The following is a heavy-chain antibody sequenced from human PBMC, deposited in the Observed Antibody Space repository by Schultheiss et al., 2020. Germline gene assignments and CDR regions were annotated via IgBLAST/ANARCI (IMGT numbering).Heavy chain of an antibody. CDR2: IYYSGST. CDR3: ASHWQQEDHYYYGMDV. CDR1: GGSISSYY. J-gene: IGHJ6*02. V-gene: IGHV4-39*01. Sequence: SETLPLTCTVSGGSISSYYWGWIRQPPGKGLEWIGSIYYSGSTYYNPSLKSRVTISVDTSKNQFSLKLSSVTAADTAVYYCASHWQQEDHYYYGMDVWGQGTTVTVSS. D-gene: IGHD6-13*01.